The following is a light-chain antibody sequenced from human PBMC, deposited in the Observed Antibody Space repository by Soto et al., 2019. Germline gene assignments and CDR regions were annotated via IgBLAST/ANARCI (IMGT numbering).Light chain of an antibody. CDR1: SNDIGGHNA. CDR2: DVT. V-gene: IGLV2-14*03. J-gene: IGLJ1*01. CDR3: SPYVSGGSYV. Sequence: QSALTQPASVSGSPGHSITISCTGTSNDIGGHNAVSWYQQYSGEAPRLLIYDVTSRAAGVSNRFSASKSGNTASLTISGLQAEDEADYYCSPYVSGGSYVLGRGTKVTVL.